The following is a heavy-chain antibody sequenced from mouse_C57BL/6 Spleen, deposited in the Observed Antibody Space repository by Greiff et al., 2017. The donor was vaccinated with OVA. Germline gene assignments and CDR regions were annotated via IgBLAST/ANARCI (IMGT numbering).Heavy chain of an antibody. V-gene: IGHV1-82*01. D-gene: IGHD2-4*01. J-gene: IGHJ2*01. CDR3: AIGDDYDGDY. CDR2: IYPGDGDT. CDR1: GYAFSSSW. Sequence: VQLQQSGPELVKPGASVKISCKASGYAFSSSWMNWVKQRPGKGLEWIGRIYPGDGDTNYNGKFKGKATLTADKSSSTAYMQLSSLTSEDSAVYFCAIGDDYDGDYWGQGTTLTVSS.